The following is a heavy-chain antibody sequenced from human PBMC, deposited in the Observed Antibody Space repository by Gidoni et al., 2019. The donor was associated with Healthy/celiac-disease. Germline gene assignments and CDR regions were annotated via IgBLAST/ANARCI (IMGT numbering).Heavy chain of an antibody. V-gene: IGHV4-4*02. J-gene: IGHJ4*02. Sequence: QVHLQESGPGLLTPSGTLSLPCAVSGGSLSSSNWWSWVRQPPGKGLEWIGEIYHSGRTNYNPSIKSRVTISVDKSKNQFSLKLSYVTAADTAVYYCARGPIKQQRVQFDYWGQGTLVTVSS. CDR3: ARGPIKQQRVQFDY. CDR1: GGSLSSSNW. CDR2: IYHSGRT. D-gene: IGHD6-13*01.